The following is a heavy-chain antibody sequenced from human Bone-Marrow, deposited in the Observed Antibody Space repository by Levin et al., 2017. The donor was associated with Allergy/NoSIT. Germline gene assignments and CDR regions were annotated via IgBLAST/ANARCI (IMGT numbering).Heavy chain of an antibody. V-gene: IGHV5-51*01. D-gene: IGHD6-19*01. CDR3: ARRRSLLAGWAEFDY. CDR2: IYPSDSDT. J-gene: IGHJ4*02. CDR1: GSSFSNYW. Sequence: PGGSLRLSCQASGSSFSNYWIGWVRQVPGKGLEWVGIIYPSDSDTRYGPSFQGQVTISVDKSINTAYLQWSSLRPSDTAIYYCARRRSLLAGWAEFDYWGQGALVLVSS.